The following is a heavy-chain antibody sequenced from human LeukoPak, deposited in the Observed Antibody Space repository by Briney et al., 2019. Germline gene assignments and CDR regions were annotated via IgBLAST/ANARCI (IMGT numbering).Heavy chain of an antibody. CDR3: AVAGIGGDY. CDR1: GFTLDDYA. D-gene: IGHD6-19*01. Sequence: SGRSLRLSCAASGFTLDDYAMPWVRQAPGKGLEWVSGISWNSGSIGYADSVKGRFTISRDNAKNTLYLQINSLRAEDTAVCYCAVAGIGGDYWGQGTLVTVSS. CDR2: ISWNSGSI. V-gene: IGHV3-9*01. J-gene: IGHJ4*02.